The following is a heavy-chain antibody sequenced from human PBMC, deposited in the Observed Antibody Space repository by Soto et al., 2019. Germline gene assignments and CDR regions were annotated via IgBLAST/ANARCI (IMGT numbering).Heavy chain of an antibody. CDR2: IVVGSGNT. D-gene: IGHD3-10*01. CDR1: GFTFTSSA. Sequence: ASVKVSCKASGFTFTSSAVRWVRQARGQRLEWIGWIVVGSGNTNYAQKFQERVTITRDMSTSTAYMELSSLRSEDTAVYYCAADGSGSYYNGFYYYYYGMDVWGQRTTVTVAS. CDR3: AADGSGSYYNGFYYYYYGMDV. J-gene: IGHJ6*02. V-gene: IGHV1-58*01.